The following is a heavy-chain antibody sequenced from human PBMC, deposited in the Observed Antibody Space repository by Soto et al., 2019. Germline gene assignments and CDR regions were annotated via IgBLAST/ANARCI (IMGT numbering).Heavy chain of an antibody. J-gene: IGHJ4*02. CDR2: ISGSGVTT. V-gene: IGHV3-48*03. CDR1: GFTFSSHE. CDR3: ARGGVY. Sequence: RLSCAASGFTFSSHEMNWVRQAPGKGLEWISYISGSGVTTYYADSVRGRFIVSRDNAQESLFLQMNSLRVEDTAIYYCARGGVYWGQGTLVTVS. D-gene: IGHD2-8*01.